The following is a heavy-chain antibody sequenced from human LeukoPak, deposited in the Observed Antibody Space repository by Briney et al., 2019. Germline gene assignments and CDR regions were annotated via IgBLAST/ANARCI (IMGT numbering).Heavy chain of an antibody. CDR1: GFTFSSYA. J-gene: IGHJ6*02. Sequence: GGSLRLSCAASGFTFSSYAMSWVRRAPGKGLEWVSAISGSGGSTYYADSVKGRFTISRDNSKNTLYLQMNSLRAEDTAVYYCAKDQPYYYDSSGSYGMDVWGQGTTVTVSS. V-gene: IGHV3-23*01. CDR2: ISGSGGST. CDR3: AKDQPYYYDSSGSYGMDV. D-gene: IGHD3-22*01.